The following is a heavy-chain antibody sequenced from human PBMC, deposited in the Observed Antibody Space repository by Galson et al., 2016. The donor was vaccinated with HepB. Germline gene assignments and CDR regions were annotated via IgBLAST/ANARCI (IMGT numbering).Heavy chain of an antibody. CDR3: AREFKIAAPGVLDY. J-gene: IGHJ4*02. V-gene: IGHV3-33*01. Sequence: SLRLSCAASGFTFSSYGMHWVRQAPGKGLEWVAVIWYDGSNKYYGDSVKGRFTISGDNSKNTLYLQMNSLRAEDTAVYYCAREFKIAAPGVLDYWGQGTLVTVSS. CDR2: IWYDGSNK. D-gene: IGHD6-13*01. CDR1: GFTFSSYG.